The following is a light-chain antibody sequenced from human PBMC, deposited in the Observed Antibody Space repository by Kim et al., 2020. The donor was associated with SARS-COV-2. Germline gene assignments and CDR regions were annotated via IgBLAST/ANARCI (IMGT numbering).Light chain of an antibody. CDR3: QAWDSSTYV. CDR2: QDS. CDR1: KLGDQY. J-gene: IGLJ1*01. Sequence: SYELTQPPSVSVSPGQTASITCSGDKLGDQYACWYQQKPGQSPVLVIYQDSKWPSGIPERFSGSNSGNTATLTISGTQAMDEADYYCQAWDSSTYVFGTGTKVTVL. V-gene: IGLV3-1*01.